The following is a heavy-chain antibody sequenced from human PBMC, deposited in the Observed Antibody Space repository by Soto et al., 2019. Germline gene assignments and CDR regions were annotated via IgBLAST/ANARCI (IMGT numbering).Heavy chain of an antibody. CDR3: AKERTGTTSMDV. D-gene: IGHD1-1*01. CDR1: GYTFTSYD. J-gene: IGHJ6*02. V-gene: IGHV1-8*01. Sequence: QVQLVQSGAEVKKPGASVKVSCKASGYTFTSYDINWVRQATGQGLEWMGWMNPNSGNTGYAQKFRGRVTMTRNTSISTAYMKLSNLRSEDTAVYYCAKERTGTTSMDVWGQGTTVTVSS. CDR2: MNPNSGNT.